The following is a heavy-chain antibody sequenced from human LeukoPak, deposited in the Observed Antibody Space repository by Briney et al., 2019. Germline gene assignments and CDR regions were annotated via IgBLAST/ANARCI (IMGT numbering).Heavy chain of an antibody. Sequence: GGSLRLSCAASGFTFSSSAMTWVRQAPGKGLEWVSASTGSGGTTYYADSVMGRFTISRDNPRNTLYLQMNNLRADDTALYYCAKTRSNLRMSESDFWGQGTLVTASS. J-gene: IGHJ4*02. V-gene: IGHV3-23*01. CDR2: STGSGGTT. D-gene: IGHD3-10*01. CDR3: AKTRSNLRMSESDF. CDR1: GFTFSSSA.